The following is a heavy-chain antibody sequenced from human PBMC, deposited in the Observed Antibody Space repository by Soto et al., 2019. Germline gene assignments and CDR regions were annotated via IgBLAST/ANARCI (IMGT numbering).Heavy chain of an antibody. V-gene: IGHV3-23*01. CDR2: ISRYGDIT. J-gene: IGHJ4*02. D-gene: IGHD3-22*01. CDR3: AKDRYLDHDSRGYLFDN. CDR1: GFTFNIYA. Sequence: GGSLRLSCAASGFTFNIYAMTWVRQAPGKGMEWVSAISRYGDITYYADSVEGRFSISRDNSKNTLYLQMNSLRAEDTAVYYCAKDRYLDHDSRGYLFDNWGQGTLVTVSS.